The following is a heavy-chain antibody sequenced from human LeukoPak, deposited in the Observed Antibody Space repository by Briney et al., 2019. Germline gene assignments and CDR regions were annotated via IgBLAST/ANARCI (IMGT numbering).Heavy chain of an antibody. CDR2: IYYSGST. CDR3: AGYDILTGSFPKVDYYYYMDV. D-gene: IGHD3-9*01. CDR1: GGSISSYY. Sequence: SETLSLTCTVSGGSISSYYWSWIRQPPGKGLEWIGYIYYSGSTNYNPSLKSRVTISVDTSKNQFSLKLSSVTAADTAVYYCAGYDILTGSFPKVDYYYYMDVWGKGTTVTVSS. J-gene: IGHJ6*03. V-gene: IGHV4-59*12.